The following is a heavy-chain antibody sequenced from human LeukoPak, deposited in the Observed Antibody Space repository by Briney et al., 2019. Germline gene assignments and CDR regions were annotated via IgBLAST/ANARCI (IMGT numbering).Heavy chain of an antibody. V-gene: IGHV1-2*02. CDR2: INPNSGGT. CDR1: GYTFTGYY. CDR3: ARNSGCLTGGFDP. J-gene: IGHJ5*02. D-gene: IGHD6-19*01. Sequence: ASVKVSCKASGYTFTGYYMHWVRQAPGQGLEWMGWINPNSGGTNYAQKFQGRVTMTRDTSISTAYMELSRLRSDDTAVYYCARNSGCLTGGFDPWGQGTLVTVSS.